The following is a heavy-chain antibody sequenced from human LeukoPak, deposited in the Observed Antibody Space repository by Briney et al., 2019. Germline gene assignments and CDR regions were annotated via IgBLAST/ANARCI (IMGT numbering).Heavy chain of an antibody. J-gene: IGHJ4*02. CDR3: ARGHRRDGYNTDY. Sequence: ASVKVSCKASGYTFTSYGITWVRQAPGQGLEWMGWISAYNGNTNYAQKLQGRVTITADESTSTAYMELSSLRSEDTAVYYCARGHRRDGYNTDYWGQGTLVTVSS. D-gene: IGHD5-24*01. CDR1: GYTFTSYG. CDR2: ISAYNGNT. V-gene: IGHV1-18*01.